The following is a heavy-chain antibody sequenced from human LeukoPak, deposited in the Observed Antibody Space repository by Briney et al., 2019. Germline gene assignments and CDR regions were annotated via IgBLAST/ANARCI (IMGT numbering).Heavy chain of an antibody. D-gene: IGHD2-8*01. V-gene: IGHV3-23*01. CDR1: GFTFNNYV. J-gene: IGHJ4*02. CDR2: VSNSGGST. CDR3: AKGYCVNDKCSNYDY. Sequence: GGSLRLSCAASGFTFNNYVMSWIRQAPGKGLEWVSVVSNSGGSTYYADSVKGRFTISRDNSKNTMYLQLNSLRAEDTAVYYCAKGYCVNDKCSNYDYWGQGTLVTVSS.